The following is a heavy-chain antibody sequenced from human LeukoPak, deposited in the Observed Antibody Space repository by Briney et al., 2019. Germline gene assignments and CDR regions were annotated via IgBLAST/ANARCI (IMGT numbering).Heavy chain of an antibody. CDR3: ASGGDIVVVPAVD. V-gene: IGHV1-3*01. J-gene: IGHJ4*02. CDR1: GYTITSYA. CDR2: INAGNGNT. D-gene: IGHD2-2*01. Sequence: ASVKVSCKASGYTITSYAMHWVRQAPGQRLEWMGWINAGNGNTKYSQKFQGRVTITRDTSASTAYMEMSSLRSEDTAVYCCASGGDIVVVPAVDWGQGTLVTVSS.